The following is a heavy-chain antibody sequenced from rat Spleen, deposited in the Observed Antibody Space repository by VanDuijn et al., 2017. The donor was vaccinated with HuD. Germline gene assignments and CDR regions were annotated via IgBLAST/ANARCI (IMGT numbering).Heavy chain of an antibody. D-gene: IGHD1-7*01. CDR1: GFTFSDYY. V-gene: IGHV5-20*01. Sequence: EVQLVESGGGLVQPGRSLKLSCAASGFTFSDYYMAWVRQAPTKGLEWVASISYDGGSTYYPDSIKGRFTISRDNAENIVYLQMNSLKCEDTATYYCAVAGYGYWGQGVMVTVSS. CDR2: ISYDGGST. CDR3: AVAGYGY. J-gene: IGHJ2*01.